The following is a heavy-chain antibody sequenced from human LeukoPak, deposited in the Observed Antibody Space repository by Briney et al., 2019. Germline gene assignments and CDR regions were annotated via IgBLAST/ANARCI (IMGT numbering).Heavy chain of an antibody. CDR2: MNPNSGNT. V-gene: IGHV1-8*01. CDR1: GYTFTSYD. D-gene: IGHD6-13*01. CDR3: ARELIGIAAAGTANYYYYGMDV. Sequence: ASVKVSCKASGYTFTSYDINWVRQATGQGLEWMGWMNPNSGNTGYAQKFQGRVTMTRNTSISTAYMELSSLRPEDTAVYYCARELIGIAAAGTANYYYYGMDVWGQGTTVTVSS. J-gene: IGHJ6*02.